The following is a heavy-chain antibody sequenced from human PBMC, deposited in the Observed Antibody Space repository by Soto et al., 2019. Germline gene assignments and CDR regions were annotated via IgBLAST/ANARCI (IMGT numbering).Heavy chain of an antibody. CDR2: IIPIFGTA. D-gene: IGHD2-15*01. V-gene: IGHV1-69*12. CDR3: AREAGYCSGGSCSYFDY. J-gene: IGHJ4*02. Sequence: QVQLVQSGAEVKKPGSSVKVSCKASGGTFSSYAISWVRQAPGQGLEWMGGIIPIFGTANYAQKFQGRVTITADASTSTAYMELSSLRSEDTAVYYCAREAGYCSGGSCSYFDYWGQGTLVTVSS. CDR1: GGTFSSYA.